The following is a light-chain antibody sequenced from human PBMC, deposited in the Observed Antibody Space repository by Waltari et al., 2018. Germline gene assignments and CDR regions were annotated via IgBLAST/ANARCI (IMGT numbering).Light chain of an antibody. V-gene: IGKV1-8*01. J-gene: IGKJ1*01. Sequence: AIRITQSPSSLSASTGDRVPITCRASQGISNFLAWYQQKPGTAPKLLIYGASTLQSGVPSRLSGSGSGTDFTLTISCLQSEDFATYYCQQYDTYPWTFGQGTKVEIK. CDR3: QQYDTYPWT. CDR2: GAS. CDR1: QGISNF.